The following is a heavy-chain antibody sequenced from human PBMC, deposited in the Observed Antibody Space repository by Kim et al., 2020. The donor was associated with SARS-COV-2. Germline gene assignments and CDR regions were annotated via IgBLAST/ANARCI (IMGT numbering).Heavy chain of an antibody. CDR2: ISGSGGST. V-gene: IGHV3-23*01. CDR1: GFTFSSYA. CDR3: AKFNFIDYYGSGSKPIGEYYFDY. J-gene: IGHJ4*02. Sequence: GGSLRLSCAASGFTFSSYAMSWVRQAPGKGLEWVSAISGSGGSTYYADSVKGRFTISRDNSKNTLYLQMNSLRAEDTAVYYCAKFNFIDYYGSGSKPIGEYYFDYWGQGTLVTVSS. D-gene: IGHD3-10*01.